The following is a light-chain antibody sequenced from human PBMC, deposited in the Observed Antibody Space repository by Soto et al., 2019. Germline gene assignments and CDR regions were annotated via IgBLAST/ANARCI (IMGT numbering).Light chain of an antibody. CDR3: QQRSNWPPIT. CDR1: QRVSSSH. J-gene: IGKJ5*01. V-gene: IGKV3-11*01. Sequence: IVLTQSPGTLALSPGERATLSCRAIQRVSSSHLAWYQHKPGQAPRLLIYDASNRATGIPARFSGSGSGTDFTLTISSLEPEDFAVYYCQQRSNWPPITFGQGTRLEI. CDR2: DAS.